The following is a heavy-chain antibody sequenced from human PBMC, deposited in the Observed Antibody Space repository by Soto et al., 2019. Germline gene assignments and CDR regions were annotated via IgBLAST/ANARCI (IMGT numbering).Heavy chain of an antibody. D-gene: IGHD2-21*02. Sequence: ASVKVSCKASGYTFTSYAMHWVRQAPGQRLEWMGWINAGNGNTKYSQKFQGRVTITRDSSASTAYMELSSLRSEDTAVYYCARSSVVVTPAGYWRLGPLVTVCS. J-gene: IGHJ4*02. CDR1: GYTFTSYA. CDR2: INAGNGNT. CDR3: ARSSVVVTPAGY. V-gene: IGHV1-3*01.